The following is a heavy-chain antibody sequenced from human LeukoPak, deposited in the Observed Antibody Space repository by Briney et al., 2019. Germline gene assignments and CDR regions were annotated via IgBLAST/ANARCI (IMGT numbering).Heavy chain of an antibody. CDR1: GFTFSRYN. Sequence: GGSLRLSCAASGFTFSRYNVNWVRQAPGKGLEWVSSISNSSTNIYYADSVKGRFTISRDNAKNSLYLQMNSLRVEDTAVYYCAREGLDAFDIWGQGTMVTVSS. J-gene: IGHJ3*02. CDR2: ISNSSTNI. V-gene: IGHV3-21*01. CDR3: AREGLDAFDI. D-gene: IGHD6-6*01.